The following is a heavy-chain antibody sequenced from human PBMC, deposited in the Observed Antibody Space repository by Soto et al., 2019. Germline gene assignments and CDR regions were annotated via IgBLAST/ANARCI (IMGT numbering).Heavy chain of an antibody. Sequence: ASVKVSCKASGYTFTSYAISWVRQAPGQGLEWMVGISAYNGNTIYAQKFQDRVTMTTDTSTSTAYMELRSLRSDDTAVYYCARDGEGIAVPGNSFDIWGQGTMVTISS. D-gene: IGHD6-19*01. J-gene: IGHJ3*02. CDR2: ISAYNGNT. V-gene: IGHV1-18*01. CDR1: GYTFTSYA. CDR3: ARDGEGIAVPGNSFDI.